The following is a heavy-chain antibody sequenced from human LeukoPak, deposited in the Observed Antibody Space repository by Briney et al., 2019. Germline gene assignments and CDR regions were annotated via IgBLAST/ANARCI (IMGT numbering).Heavy chain of an antibody. J-gene: IGHJ4*02. CDR3: AKATRPYYYGSGSYSN. CDR2: IRPDGSTT. CDR1: GFPFSTYW. V-gene: IGHV3-74*01. D-gene: IGHD3-10*01. Sequence: GGSLRLSCAASGFPFSTYWMYWVRQAPGKGLVWVSRIRPDGSTTTYADSVKGRFTISRDNSKNTLYLQMNSLRAEDTAVYYCAKATRPYYYGSGSYSNWGQGTLVTVSS.